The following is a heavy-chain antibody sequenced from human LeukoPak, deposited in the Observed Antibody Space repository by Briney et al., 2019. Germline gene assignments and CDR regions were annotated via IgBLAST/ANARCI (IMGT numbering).Heavy chain of an antibody. D-gene: IGHD3-10*01. CDR3: ARVGWFGELTRRPGGDF. CDR2: IKQDGSEK. Sequence: GGSLRLSCAASGFTFGSYWMTWVRQAPGKGLEWVANIKQDGSEKNYVDSVRGRFTISRDNAENSLYLQMNSLRVEDTAVYYCARVGWFGELTRRPGGDFWGQGTLVTVSS. CDR1: GFTFGSYW. J-gene: IGHJ4*02. V-gene: IGHV3-7*01.